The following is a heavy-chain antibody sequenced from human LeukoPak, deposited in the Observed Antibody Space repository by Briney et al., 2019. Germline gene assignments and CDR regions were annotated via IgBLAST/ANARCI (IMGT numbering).Heavy chain of an antibody. CDR1: GFTFSGSA. Sequence: GGSLRLSCAASGFTFSGSAMHWVRQASGEGLEWVGRIRSKANSYATAYAASVKGRFTISRDDSKNTAYLQMNSLKTEDTAVYYCTHHYYDSSGYFAFDIWGQGTMVTVSS. CDR2: IRSKANSYAT. V-gene: IGHV3-73*01. J-gene: IGHJ3*02. CDR3: THHYYDSSGYFAFDI. D-gene: IGHD3-22*01.